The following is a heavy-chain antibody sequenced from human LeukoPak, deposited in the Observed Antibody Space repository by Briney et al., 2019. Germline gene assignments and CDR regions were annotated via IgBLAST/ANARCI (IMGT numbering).Heavy chain of an antibody. CDR3: AKSVRIVVVPAATPPLDY. CDR1: GFTFSSYA. CDR2: ISGSGGST. V-gene: IGHV3-23*01. Sequence: GGSLRLSCAASGFTFSSYATSRVRQAPGKGLEWVSAISGSGGSTYYADSVKGRFTISRDNSKNTQYLQMNSLRAEDTAVYYCAKSVRIVVVPAATPPLDYWGQGTLVTVSS. J-gene: IGHJ4*02. D-gene: IGHD2-2*01.